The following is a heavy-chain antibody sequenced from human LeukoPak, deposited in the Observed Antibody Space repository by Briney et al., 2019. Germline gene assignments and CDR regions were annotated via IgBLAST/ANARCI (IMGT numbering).Heavy chain of an antibody. CDR2: IIPILGIA. J-gene: IGHJ1*01. Sequence: SVKVSCKASGGTFSSYAISWVRQASGQGLEWMGRIIPILGIANYAQKFQGRVTITADKSTSTAYMELSSLRSEDTAVYYCARDDCSGGSCYSYEYFQHWGQGTLVTVSS. CDR1: GGTFSSYA. V-gene: IGHV1-69*04. D-gene: IGHD2-15*01. CDR3: ARDDCSGGSCYSYEYFQH.